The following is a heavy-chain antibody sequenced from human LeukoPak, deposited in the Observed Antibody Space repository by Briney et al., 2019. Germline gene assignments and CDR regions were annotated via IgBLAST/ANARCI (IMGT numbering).Heavy chain of an antibody. Sequence: GGSLKLSCAASGFTFSSYGMHWVRQAPGKGLEWVAFIRYDGSNKYYADSVKGRFTISRDNSKNSLYLQMNSMRTEDTAVYYCANDEEVSIVPYAFDIWGQGTMVTVSS. D-gene: IGHD2-2*01. J-gene: IGHJ3*02. CDR3: ANDEEVSIVPYAFDI. V-gene: IGHV3-30*02. CDR2: IRYDGSNK. CDR1: GFTFSSYG.